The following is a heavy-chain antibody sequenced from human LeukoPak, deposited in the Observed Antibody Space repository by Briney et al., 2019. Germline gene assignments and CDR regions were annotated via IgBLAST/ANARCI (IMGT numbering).Heavy chain of an antibody. V-gene: IGHV5-51*01. CDR3: ARQGSCDSTRCYVCYHSGMDV. CDR1: GYRFTTYW. CDR2: INPDNSDT. D-gene: IGHD2-2*01. Sequence: GESLKISCKGSGYRFTTYWIGWVRQMPGKGLEWMGIINPDNSDTRYSPSFQGQVTISADKSTSTAYLQWSSLKTSDTAMYYCARQGSCDSTRCYVCYHSGMDVWGQGTTVTVSS. J-gene: IGHJ6*02.